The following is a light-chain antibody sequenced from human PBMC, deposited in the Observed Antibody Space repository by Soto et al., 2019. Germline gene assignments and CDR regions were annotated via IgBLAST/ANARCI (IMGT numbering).Light chain of an antibody. CDR3: QQYNDWPIT. J-gene: IGKJ5*01. Sequence: EIVMTPSPATLSVSPGERATLSCRASQSVYNNLAWYQQKPGQAPRLLIYRASTRATGVSGRFSGSGSGTELTLTITSLQSEDFAVYYCQQYNDWPITFGQGTRLEIK. V-gene: IGKV3-15*01. CDR1: QSVYNN. CDR2: RAS.